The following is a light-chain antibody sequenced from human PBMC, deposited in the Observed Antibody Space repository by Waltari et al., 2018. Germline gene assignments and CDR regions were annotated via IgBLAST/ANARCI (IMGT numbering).Light chain of an antibody. Sequence: DIQVTQSPSSLSASVGDSVIITCRTSQTITNYLNWYQQKPGKAPQLLIYVASNLQSGVPSRFSGSGSGTDFTLTISSLQPDDFATYFCQQTYSVPLTFGGGTRVEIK. V-gene: IGKV1-39*01. CDR2: VAS. CDR1: QTITNY. J-gene: IGKJ4*01. CDR3: QQTYSVPLT.